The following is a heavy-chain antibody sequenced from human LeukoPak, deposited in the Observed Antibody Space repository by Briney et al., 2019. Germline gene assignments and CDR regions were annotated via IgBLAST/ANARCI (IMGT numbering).Heavy chain of an antibody. CDR1: GGTFSSYA. D-gene: IGHD3-3*01. V-gene: IGHV1-69*04. Sequence: GASVKVSCKASGGTFSSYAISWVRQAPGQGLEWMGRIIPILGIANYAQKFQGRVTITADKSTSTAYMELSSLRSEDTAVYHCARYTYYDFWSADNWFDPWGQGTLVTVSS. CDR3: ARYTYYDFWSADNWFDP. J-gene: IGHJ5*02. CDR2: IIPILGIA.